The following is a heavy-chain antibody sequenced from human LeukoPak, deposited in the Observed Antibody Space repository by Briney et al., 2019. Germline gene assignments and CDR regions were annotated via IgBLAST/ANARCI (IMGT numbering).Heavy chain of an antibody. D-gene: IGHD3-10*01. V-gene: IGHV3-23*01. CDR1: GFTFSSYA. Sequence: GSLRLSCAASGFTFSSYAMSWVRQAPGKGLEWVSAISGSGGSTYYADSVKGRFTISRDNSKNTLYLQMNSLRAEDTAVYYCAIRITMVRGVIGYWGQGTLVTVSS. CDR2: ISGSGGST. J-gene: IGHJ4*02. CDR3: AIRITMVRGVIGY.